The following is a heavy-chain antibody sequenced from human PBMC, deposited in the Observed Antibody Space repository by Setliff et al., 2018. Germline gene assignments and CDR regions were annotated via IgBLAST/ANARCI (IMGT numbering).Heavy chain of an antibody. D-gene: IGHD2-15*01. CDR3: ARGEHIVSGDFYHYIDV. J-gene: IGHJ6*03. V-gene: IGHV1-2*02. CDR1: GYTFTAYS. CDR2: INPNAGNI. Sequence: GASVKVSCKASGYTFTAYSIHWVRQAPGQGLEWMGWINPNAGNINYIQKFQGRVTMTRDTSISTAYMELRRLKSDDTAVYYCARGEHIVSGDFYHYIDVWGKGTTVTLSS.